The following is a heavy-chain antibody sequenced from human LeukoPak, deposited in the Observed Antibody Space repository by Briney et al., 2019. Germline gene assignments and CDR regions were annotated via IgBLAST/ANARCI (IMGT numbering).Heavy chain of an antibody. CDR2: IYNSGNT. CDR3: ARGRYDILTGYWVDF. J-gene: IGHJ4*02. CDR1: GGSISNYY. Sequence: SETLSLTCTVSGGSISNYYWSWVRQPPGKGLEWVGYIYNSGNTNYNSSLKSRITISVDTSKKQFSLKLSSVTAADTAVYYCARGRYDILTGYWVDFWGQGTLVTVSS. V-gene: IGHV4-59*01. D-gene: IGHD3-9*01.